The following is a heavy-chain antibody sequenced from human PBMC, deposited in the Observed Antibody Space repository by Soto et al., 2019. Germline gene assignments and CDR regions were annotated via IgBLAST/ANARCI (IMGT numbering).Heavy chain of an antibody. Sequence: PSETLSLTCTVSGGSISSGGYYLSWIRQHPGKGLEWIGYIYYSGSTYYNPSLKSRVTISVDTSKNQFPLKLSSVTAADTAVYYCARVRRGYSYGYLDYWGQGTQVTVSS. J-gene: IGHJ4*02. CDR2: IYYSGST. V-gene: IGHV4-31*03. CDR1: GGSISSGGYY. CDR3: ARVRRGYSYGYLDY. D-gene: IGHD5-18*01.